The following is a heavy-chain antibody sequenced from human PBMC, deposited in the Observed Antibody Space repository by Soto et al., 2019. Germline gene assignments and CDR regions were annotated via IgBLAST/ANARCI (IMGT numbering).Heavy chain of an antibody. J-gene: IGHJ4*02. CDR2: IYYSGST. CDR3: ARGRWLQLIYFDY. CDR1: GGSISSYY. Sequence: SETLSLTCTVSGGSISSYYWSWIRQPPGKGLEWIGCIYYSGSTNYNPSLRSRVTISVDTSKNQFSLNLRSVTAADTAVYYCARGRWLQLIYFDYWGQGTLVTVSS. D-gene: IGHD5-12*01. V-gene: IGHV4-59*01.